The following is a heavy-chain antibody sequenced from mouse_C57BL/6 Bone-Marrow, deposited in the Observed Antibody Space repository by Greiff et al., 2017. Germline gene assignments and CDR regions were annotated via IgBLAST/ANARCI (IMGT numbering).Heavy chain of an antibody. CDR3: ARSPITTVVVDY. CDR2: IYPGSGNT. Sequence: QVQLQQSGAELVRPGASVKLSCKASGYTFTDYYINWVKQRPGQGLEWIARIYPGSGNTYYNEKFKGKATLTAEKSSSTAYMQLSSLTSEDSAVYFCARSPITTVVVDYWGQGTTLTVSS. CDR1: GYTFTDYY. V-gene: IGHV1-76*01. D-gene: IGHD1-1*01. J-gene: IGHJ2*01.